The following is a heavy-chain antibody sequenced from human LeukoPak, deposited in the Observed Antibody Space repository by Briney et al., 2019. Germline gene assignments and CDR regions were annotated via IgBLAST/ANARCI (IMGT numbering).Heavy chain of an antibody. CDR3: ATRYHSSAYYFDY. J-gene: IGHJ4*02. CDR1: GYNFTGYY. Sequence: GASVKVSCKASGYNFTGYYMHWVRQAPGQGLEWMGWINPNSGGTNYAQKFQGRVTMTRDTSISTAYMELSRLRSDDTAVYYCATRYHSSAYYFDYWGQGTLVTVSS. D-gene: IGHD6-6*01. V-gene: IGHV1-2*02. CDR2: INPNSGGT.